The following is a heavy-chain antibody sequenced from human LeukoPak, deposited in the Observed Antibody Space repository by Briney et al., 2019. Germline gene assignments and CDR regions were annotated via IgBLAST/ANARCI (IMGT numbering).Heavy chain of an antibody. CDR2: IWYDGSDK. CDR1: GFTFSSYG. Sequence: PGGSLRLSCAASGFTFSSYGMLWVRQAPGKGLEWVAVIWYDGSDKYYTDSVKGRFTISRDNSKDTLYLQMNSLRAEDTATYYCARAGDAFDIWGQGTLVSVSS. V-gene: IGHV3-33*01. CDR3: ARAGDAFDI. J-gene: IGHJ3*02.